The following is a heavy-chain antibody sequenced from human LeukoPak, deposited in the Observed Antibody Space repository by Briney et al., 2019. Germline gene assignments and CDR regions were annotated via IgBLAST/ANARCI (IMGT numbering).Heavy chain of an antibody. D-gene: IGHD3-16*01. V-gene: IGHV4-34*01. CDR1: GGSFSSYY. CDR2: INHNGNT. J-gene: IGHJ4*02. Sequence: SETLSLTCAVYGGSFSSYYWNWIRQPPGKGLEWIGEINHNGNTNYNPSLKSRVTTSVDTSKNQFSLKLSSVTAADTALYYCARGLAAGEIDYWGQGTLVTVSS. CDR3: ARGLAAGEIDY.